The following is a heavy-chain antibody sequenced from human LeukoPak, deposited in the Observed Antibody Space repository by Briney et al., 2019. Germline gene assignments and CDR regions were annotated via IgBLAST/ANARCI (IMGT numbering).Heavy chain of an antibody. D-gene: IGHD3-9*01. CDR2: IYHSGST. V-gene: IGHV4-30-2*01. J-gene: IGHJ4*02. Sequence: SETLSLTCAVSGGSISSGGYSWSWIRQPPGKGLEWVGYIYHSGSTYYNPSLKSRVTISVDRSKNQFSLQPGSVTAADTAVYYCARGDDMLPGRLVYWGQGTLV. CDR3: ARGDDMLPGRLVY. CDR1: GGSISSGGYS.